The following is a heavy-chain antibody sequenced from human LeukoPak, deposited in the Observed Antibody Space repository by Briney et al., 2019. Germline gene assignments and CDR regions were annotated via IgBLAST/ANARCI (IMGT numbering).Heavy chain of an antibody. V-gene: IGHV4-30-2*01. D-gene: IGHD3-22*01. CDR1: GGSISSSSYY. CDR2: IYHSGST. CDR3: ARAPVYYDSSGYYYYYYGMDV. Sequence: SETLSLTCTVSGGSISSSSYYWGWIRQPPGKGLEWIGYIYHSGSTYYNPSLKSRVTISVDRSKNQFSLKLSSVTAADTAVYYCARAPVYYDSSGYYYYYYGMDVWGQGTTVTVSS. J-gene: IGHJ6*02.